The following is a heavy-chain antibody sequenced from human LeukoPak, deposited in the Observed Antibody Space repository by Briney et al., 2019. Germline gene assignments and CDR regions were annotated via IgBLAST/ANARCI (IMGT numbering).Heavy chain of an antibody. V-gene: IGHV3-64*01. CDR2: ISSNGGST. D-gene: IGHD3-22*01. Sequence: GGSLRLSCAASGFTFSSYAMHWVRQAPGKGLKYVSAISSNGGSTYYANSVKGRFTISRDNSKNTLYLQMGSLRAEDMAVYYCARQEYYYDSSGRAFDYWGQGTLVTVSS. CDR1: GFTFSSYA. J-gene: IGHJ4*02. CDR3: ARQEYYYDSSGRAFDY.